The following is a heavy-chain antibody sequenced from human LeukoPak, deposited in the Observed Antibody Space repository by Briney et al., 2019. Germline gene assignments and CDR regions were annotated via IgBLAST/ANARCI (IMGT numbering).Heavy chain of an antibody. V-gene: IGHV5-51*01. CDR2: IYPGDSDT. Sequence: GESLKISCRGSGYSFTNYWIGWGRQIPGKGLEWMGIIYPGDSDTSYSPSFEGQVTISADKSFNIAYLQWSSLKASDTAMYHCARRAVATGYFYYWGQGTLVIVSS. J-gene: IGHJ4*02. D-gene: IGHD5-12*01. CDR3: ARRAVATGYFYY. CDR1: GYSFTNYW.